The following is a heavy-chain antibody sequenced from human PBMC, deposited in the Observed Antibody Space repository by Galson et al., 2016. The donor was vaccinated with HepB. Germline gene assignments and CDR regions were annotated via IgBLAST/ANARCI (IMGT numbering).Heavy chain of an antibody. Sequence: SLRLSCAASGFTFTNYWMHWVRQAPGKGLEWVAGIKQDGSEKYYVDSVKGRFTISRDNAKNSLYVQMDSLRAEDTAVYFCARERFCSSATCYVGDAFHIGGQVTMVTVSS. CDR1: GFTFTNYW. CDR3: ARERFCSSATCYVGDAFHI. CDR2: IKQDGSEK. J-gene: IGHJ3*02. V-gene: IGHV3-7*05. D-gene: IGHD2-2*01.